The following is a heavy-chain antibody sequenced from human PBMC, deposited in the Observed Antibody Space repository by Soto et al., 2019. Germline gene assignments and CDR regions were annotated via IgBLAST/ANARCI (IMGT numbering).Heavy chain of an antibody. Sequence: ASVKVSCKASGYTFTSYDINWVRQATGQGLEWMGWMNPNSGNTGYAQKFQGRVTMTRNTSISTAYMELSSLRSEDTAVYYCARTYYYGSGSSNYYMEVWGKGTTVTVSS. CDR3: ARTYYYGSGSSNYYMEV. CDR1: GYTFTSYD. V-gene: IGHV1-8*01. D-gene: IGHD3-10*01. J-gene: IGHJ6*03. CDR2: MNPNSGNT.